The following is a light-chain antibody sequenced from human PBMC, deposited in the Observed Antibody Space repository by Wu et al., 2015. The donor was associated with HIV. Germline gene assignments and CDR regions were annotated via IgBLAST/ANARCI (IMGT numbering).Light chain of an antibody. J-gene: IGKJ3*01. CDR1: QDIRQE. CDR2: GRF. Sequence: TNQDIRQEVSLVPTEASATAPYGSSSLGRFHRRVTGVPARFRGSRSGTEFTLTIARLQSDDFAVYYCQEYHDWPPAFTFGPGTKVEIK. V-gene: IGKV3-15*01. CDR3: QEYHDWPPAFT.